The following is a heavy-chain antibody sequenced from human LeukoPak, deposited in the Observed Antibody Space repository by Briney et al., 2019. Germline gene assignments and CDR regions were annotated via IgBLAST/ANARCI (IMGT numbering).Heavy chain of an antibody. CDR3: ARVVTYYDILTGYYPNRLDI. J-gene: IGHJ3*02. D-gene: IGHD3-9*01. CDR1: GYTFTGYY. Sequence: ASVKVSCKASGYTFTGYYMHWVRQAPGQGLEWMGWINPNSGGTNYAQKLQGRVTMTTDTSTSTAYMELRSLRSDDTAVYYCARVVTYYDILTGYYPNRLDIWGQGTMVTVSS. CDR2: INPNSGGT. V-gene: IGHV1-2*02.